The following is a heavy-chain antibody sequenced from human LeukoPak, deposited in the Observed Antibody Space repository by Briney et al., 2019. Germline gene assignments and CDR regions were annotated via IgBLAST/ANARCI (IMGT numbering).Heavy chain of an antibody. D-gene: IGHD3-3*01. Sequence: ASVTVSFTASVYTFTIYDINWVRQAPGQGGEGMGWMNPNSGNTGYAQKFQGRVTITRNTSISTAYIELSSLRSEDTAVYYCARSYDFWSGYYEDYYYMDVWGKGTTVTVSS. CDR1: VYTFTIYD. J-gene: IGHJ6*03. V-gene: IGHV1-8*03. CDR2: MNPNSGNT. CDR3: ARSYDFWSGYYEDYYYMDV.